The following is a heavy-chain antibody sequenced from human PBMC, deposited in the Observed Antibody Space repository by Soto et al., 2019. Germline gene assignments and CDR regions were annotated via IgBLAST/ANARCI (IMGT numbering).Heavy chain of an antibody. CDR2: ISAYNGNT. V-gene: IGHV1-18*04. CDR3: ARALGDFWSGYYTGEYYYGMDV. J-gene: IGHJ6*02. Sequence: GASVKVSCKVSGYTFTNYGISWVRQAPGQGLEWMGWISAYNGNTNYAQKLQGRVTMTTDTSTSTAYMELRSLRSDDTAVYYCARALGDFWSGYYTGEYYYGMDVWGQGTTVTVSS. CDR1: GYTFTNYG. D-gene: IGHD3-3*01.